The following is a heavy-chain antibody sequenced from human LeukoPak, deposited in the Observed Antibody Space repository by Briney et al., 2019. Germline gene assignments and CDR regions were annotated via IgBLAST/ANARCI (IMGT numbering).Heavy chain of an antibody. CDR3: ARDMYCDSSGYFGY. CDR1: GYTFTSYG. CDR2: ISAYNGNT. Sequence: ASVKVSCKASGYTFTSYGISWVRQAPGQGLEWMGWISAYNGNTNYAQKLQGRVTMTTDTSTSTAYMELRSLRSDDTAVYYCARDMYCDSSGYFGYWGQGTLVTVSS. D-gene: IGHD3-22*01. J-gene: IGHJ4*02. V-gene: IGHV1-18*01.